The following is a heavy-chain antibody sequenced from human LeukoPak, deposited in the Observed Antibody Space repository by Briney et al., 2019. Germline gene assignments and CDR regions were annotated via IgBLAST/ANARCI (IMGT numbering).Heavy chain of an antibody. CDR1: GFTFSSYA. J-gene: IGHJ4*02. CDR3: VREDTPATANY. D-gene: IGHD2-21*02. CDR2: ISGSGGST. Sequence: PGGSLRLSCAASGFTFSSYAMSWVRQVPGKGLEWVSAISGSGGSTYYADSVTGRFTISRDNSKDTLFLQMHSLRPGDTAVYYCVREDTPATANYWGQGTLVTISS. V-gene: IGHV3-23*01.